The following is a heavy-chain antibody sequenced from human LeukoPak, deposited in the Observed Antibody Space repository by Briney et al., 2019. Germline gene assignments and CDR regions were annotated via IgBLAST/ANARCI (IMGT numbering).Heavy chain of an antibody. V-gene: IGHV1-2*02. J-gene: IGHJ4*02. D-gene: IGHD3-10*01. CDR1: GYTLTELS. CDR2: INPNSGGT. Sequence: ASVKVSCKVSGYTLTELSMHWVRQAPGQGLEWMGWINPNSGGTNYAQKFQDRVSMTRDTSISTAYMHLSRLRSADTAVYYCASRGGGYYGSGSYSHWGQGTLVTVSS. CDR3: ASRGGGYYGSGSYSH.